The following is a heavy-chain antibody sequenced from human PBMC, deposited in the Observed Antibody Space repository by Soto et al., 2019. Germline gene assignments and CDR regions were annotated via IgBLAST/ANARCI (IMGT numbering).Heavy chain of an antibody. Sequence: PSETLSLTCAVYGGSLSGYYWSWIRQPPGKGLEWIGEINHSGSTNYNPSLKSRVTISVDTSKNQFSLKLSSVTAADTAVYYCARGGGYCSGGSCLDAFDIWGQGTMVTV. CDR3: ARGGGYCSGGSCLDAFDI. D-gene: IGHD2-15*01. V-gene: IGHV4-34*01. CDR2: INHSGST. CDR1: GGSLSGYY. J-gene: IGHJ3*02.